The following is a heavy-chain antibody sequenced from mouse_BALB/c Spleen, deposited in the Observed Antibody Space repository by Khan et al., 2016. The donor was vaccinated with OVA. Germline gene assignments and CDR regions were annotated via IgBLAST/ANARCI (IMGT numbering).Heavy chain of an antibody. V-gene: IGHV5-9-3*01. J-gene: IGHJ3*01. CDR3: ARSPYGNFAY. D-gene: IGHD2-1*01. CDR2: ISSDGDYT. Sequence: EVELVESGGGLVKPGESLKLSCAASGFTFSTYAMSWVRQTPEKRLEWVATISSDGDYTYFPDNVTGRFTISRDNAKNTLCLQMTSLRSEDTAMYYCARSPYGNFAYWGQGTLVTVSA. CDR1: GFTFSTYA.